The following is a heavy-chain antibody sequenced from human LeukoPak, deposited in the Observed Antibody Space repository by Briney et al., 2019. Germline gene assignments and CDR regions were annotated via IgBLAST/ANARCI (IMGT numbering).Heavy chain of an antibody. J-gene: IGHJ4*02. D-gene: IGHD6-19*01. CDR2: FDPEDGET. Sequence: PQASVQVSCKVSGYSLTELAIHWVRQAPGKGLEWMGGFDPEDGETIYAKKFQGRVTMTEDTDTDTTSMELSSLGTDDTAVYFCATTIPVPGTGRGRHTPYFFDYWGRGTLVTVSS. CDR1: GYSLTELA. CDR3: ATTIPVPGTGRGRHTPYFFDY. V-gene: IGHV1-24*01.